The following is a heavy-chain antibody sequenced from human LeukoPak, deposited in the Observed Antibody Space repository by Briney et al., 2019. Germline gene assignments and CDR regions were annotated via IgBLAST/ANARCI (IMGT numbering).Heavy chain of an antibody. Sequence: PSETLSLTCTVSGGSISSSSYYWGWIRQPPGKGLEWIGSIYYSGSTYYNPSLKSRVTISVDTSKNQFSLKLSSVTAADTAVYYCARATYYYDSSGYWEDAFDIWGQGTMVTVSS. CDR3: ARATYYYDSSGYWEDAFDI. D-gene: IGHD3-22*01. J-gene: IGHJ3*02. V-gene: IGHV4-39*07. CDR2: IYYSGST. CDR1: GGSISSSSYY.